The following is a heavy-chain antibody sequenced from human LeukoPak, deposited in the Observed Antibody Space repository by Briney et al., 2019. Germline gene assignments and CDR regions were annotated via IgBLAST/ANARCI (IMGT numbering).Heavy chain of an antibody. D-gene: IGHD2-2*01. J-gene: IGHJ5*02. Sequence: ASVTVSCKASGYTFTSYYMHWVRQAPGQGVEWMGIINPSGGSPSYAQKFQGRVTMTRDMSTSTVYMELSSLRSEDTAVYYCARDRKVVPGNWFDPWGQGTLVTVSS. V-gene: IGHV1-46*01. CDR3: ARDRKVVPGNWFDP. CDR1: GYTFTSYY. CDR2: INPSGGSP.